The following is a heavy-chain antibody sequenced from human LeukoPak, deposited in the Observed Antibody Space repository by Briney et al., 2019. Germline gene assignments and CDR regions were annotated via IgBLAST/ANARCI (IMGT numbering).Heavy chain of an antibody. Sequence: GGSLRLSCAASGFTFSSYGMHWVRQAPGKGLEWVAVIWYDGSNKYYADSVKGRFTISRDNSKNTLYLQMNSLRAEDTAVYYWARGPPRGYSNGLWGQGTLVTVSS. V-gene: IGHV3-33*01. CDR3: ARGPPRGYSNGL. D-gene: IGHD4-11*01. J-gene: IGHJ4*02. CDR2: IWYDGSNK. CDR1: GFTFSSYG.